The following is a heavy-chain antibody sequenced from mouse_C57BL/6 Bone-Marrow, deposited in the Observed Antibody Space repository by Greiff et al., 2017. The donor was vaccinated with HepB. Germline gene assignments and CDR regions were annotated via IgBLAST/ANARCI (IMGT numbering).Heavy chain of an antibody. CDR3: ARLTKTYYFDY. J-gene: IGHJ2*01. Sequence: VQLQQSGPELVKPGASVKISCKASGYTFTDYYMNWVKQSHGKSLEWIGDINPNNGGTSYNQKFKGKATLTVDKSSSTAYMELRSLTSEDSAVYYCARLTKTYYFDYWGQGTTLTVSS. CDR1: GYTFTDYY. CDR2: INPNNGGT. V-gene: IGHV1-26*01.